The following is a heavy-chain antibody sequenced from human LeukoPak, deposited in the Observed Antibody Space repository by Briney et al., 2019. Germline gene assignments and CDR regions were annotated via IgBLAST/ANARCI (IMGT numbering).Heavy chain of an antibody. CDR2: IYYSGST. Sequence: PSETLSLTCTVSGGSISSSSYYWGWIRQPPGKGLEWIGSIYYSGSTYYNPSLKSRVTISVDRSKNQFSLKLSSVTAADTAVYYCARHGARWLQWYYFDYWGQGTLVTVSS. V-gene: IGHV4-39*07. D-gene: IGHD5-24*01. CDR1: GGSISSSSYY. J-gene: IGHJ4*02. CDR3: ARHGARWLQWYYFDY.